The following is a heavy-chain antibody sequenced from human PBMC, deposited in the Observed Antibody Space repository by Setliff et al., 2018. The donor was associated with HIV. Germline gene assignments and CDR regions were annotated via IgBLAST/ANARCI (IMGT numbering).Heavy chain of an antibody. CDR1: GYSISSGYY. CDR3: ARTRGYTYGYIDS. CDR2: IYHSGGT. V-gene: IGHV4-38-2*01. D-gene: IGHD5-18*01. Sequence: SETLSLTCAVSGYSISSGYYWGWIRQPPGRGLEWIGNIYHSGGTHYNPSLRSRVTTSVDTSKNHFSLKLSSVTAADTAVYYCARTRGYTYGYIDSWAQGTLVTVSS. J-gene: IGHJ4*02.